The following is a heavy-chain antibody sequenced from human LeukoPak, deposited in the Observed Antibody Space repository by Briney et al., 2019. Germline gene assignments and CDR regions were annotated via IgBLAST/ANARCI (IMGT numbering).Heavy chain of an antibody. CDR2: INGDGSTT. Sequence: GGSLRLSCAASGFTFSSYWMHWVRQAPGKGPLWVSHINGDGSTTNYADSVKGRFTISRDNAKNTLYLQLNSLRAEDTAVYDCAEAACVRGGSYWGQGTLVSVSS. D-gene: IGHD3-10*01. CDR3: AEAACVRGGSY. CDR1: GFTFSSYW. V-gene: IGHV3-74*01. J-gene: IGHJ4*02.